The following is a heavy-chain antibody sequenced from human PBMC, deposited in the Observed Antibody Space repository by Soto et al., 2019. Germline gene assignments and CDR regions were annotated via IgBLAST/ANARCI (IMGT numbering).Heavy chain of an antibody. D-gene: IGHD6-19*01. Sequence: QVQLVQSGAEVKKPGSSVKVSCKASGGTFSSYAISWVRQAPGQGLEWMGGIIPIFGTANYAQKFQGRVTITADEPTSPAYLALSSLTPEDPAVYYCARALAVAATRRRGYLSSSGMNFWRQATTITLSS. V-gene: IGHV1-69*12. J-gene: IGHJ6*02. CDR2: IIPIFGTA. CDR3: ARALAVAATRRRGYLSSSGMNF. CDR1: GGTFSSYA.